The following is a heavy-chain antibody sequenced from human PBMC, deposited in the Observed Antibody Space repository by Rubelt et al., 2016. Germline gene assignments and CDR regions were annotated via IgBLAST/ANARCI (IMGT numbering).Heavy chain of an antibody. CDR1: GFTFSSYG. V-gene: IGHV3-30*03. CDR2: ISYDGSNK. CDR3: ARGGIYYWCGYY. Sequence: AGRSLRLSCAASGFTFSSYGMHWVRQAPGKGLEWVAVISYDGSNKYYADSVKGRFTISRDNSKNTLYLQMNSLITEDTAVYYCARGGIYYWCGYYWGQGTLVTGSS. D-gene: IGHD1-26*01. J-gene: IGHJ4*02.